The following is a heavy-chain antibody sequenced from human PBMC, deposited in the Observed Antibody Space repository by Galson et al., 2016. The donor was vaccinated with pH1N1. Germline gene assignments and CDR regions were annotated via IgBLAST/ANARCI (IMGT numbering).Heavy chain of an antibody. D-gene: IGHD6-25*01. J-gene: IGHJ4*02. CDR3: ARMSSGYNTIDS. CDR2: IIPILGAP. CDR1: RDTFINNA. V-gene: IGHV1-69*04. Sequence: SVKVSCKASRDTFINNAFSWVRQAPGKGLEWMGSIIPILGAPNYAQNFQGRVTISTDKSTTTAYMELTGLTSGDTAIYYCARMSSGYNTIDSWGQGTLITVSS.